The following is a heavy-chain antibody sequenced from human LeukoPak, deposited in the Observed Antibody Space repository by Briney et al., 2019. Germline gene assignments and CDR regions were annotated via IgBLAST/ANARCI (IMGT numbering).Heavy chain of an antibody. CDR1: GLTFSSHA. CDR3: AKEAPEGDYVDTYFDY. J-gene: IGHJ4*02. Sequence: GGSLRLSCVASGLTFSSHAMTWVRQTPGKGLEWVSGITGSGGSTYHAESVKGRFTISRDNSKNTLYLQMNSLRAEDTAVYYCAKEAPEGDYVDTYFDYWGQGTLVTVSS. V-gene: IGHV3-23*01. D-gene: IGHD4-17*01. CDR2: ITGSGGST.